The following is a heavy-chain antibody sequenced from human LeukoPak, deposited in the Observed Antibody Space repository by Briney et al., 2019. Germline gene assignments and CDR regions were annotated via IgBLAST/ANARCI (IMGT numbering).Heavy chain of an antibody. V-gene: IGHV3-20*04. Sequence: GGSLRLSCAASGFTFDEYGMSWVRQAPGKGLEWVSDINWNGDRTGYADSVKGRFTISRDNAKNSLYLQMNSLRAEDTAVYYCARDEDPTYYEDWGQGTLVTVSS. CDR3: ARDEDPTYYED. J-gene: IGHJ4*02. CDR1: GFTFDEYG. CDR2: INWNGDRT.